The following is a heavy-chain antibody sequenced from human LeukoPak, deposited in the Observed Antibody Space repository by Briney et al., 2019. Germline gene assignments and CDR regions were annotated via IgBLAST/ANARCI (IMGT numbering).Heavy chain of an antibody. V-gene: IGHV3-23*01. J-gene: IGHJ4*02. CDR1: GFTFSSYA. CDR3: AKDDRGTTTPYYFDY. CDR2: ISGSGGST. D-gene: IGHD1-26*01. Sequence: GGSLRLSCAASGFTFSSYAMSWVRQAPGKGLEWVSAISGSGGSTYYADSVKGRFTISRDNSKNTLYLQMNSLRAEDTAVYYCAKDDRGTTTPYYFDYWGQGTLVTVSS.